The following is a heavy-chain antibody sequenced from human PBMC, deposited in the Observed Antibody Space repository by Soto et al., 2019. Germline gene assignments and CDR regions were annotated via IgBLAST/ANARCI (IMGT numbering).Heavy chain of an antibody. Sequence: GGSLRLSCAASGFTFSSYAMSWVRQAPGKGLEWVSAISGSGGSTYYADSVKGRFTISRDNSKNTLYLQMNSLRAEDTAVYYCARTVITGTTGPSSYWYFELWGRGTLVTVSS. CDR2: ISGSGGST. CDR3: ARTVITGTTGPSSYWYFEL. D-gene: IGHD1-7*01. CDR1: GFTFSSYA. J-gene: IGHJ2*01. V-gene: IGHV3-23*01.